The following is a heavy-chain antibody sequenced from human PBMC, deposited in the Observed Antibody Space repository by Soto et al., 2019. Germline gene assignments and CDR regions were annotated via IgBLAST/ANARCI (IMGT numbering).Heavy chain of an antibody. CDR3: ARDFRYSYGYV. D-gene: IGHD5-18*01. Sequence: VQLVESGGGVVQPGRSLRLSCAASGFTFSSYAMHWVRQAPGKGLEWVANIKQDGSEKYYVDSVKGRFTISRDNAKNSLYLQMNSLRAEDTAVYYCARDFRYSYGYVWGQGTLVTVSS. CDR2: IKQDGSEK. CDR1: GFTFSSYA. V-gene: IGHV3-7*01. J-gene: IGHJ4*02.